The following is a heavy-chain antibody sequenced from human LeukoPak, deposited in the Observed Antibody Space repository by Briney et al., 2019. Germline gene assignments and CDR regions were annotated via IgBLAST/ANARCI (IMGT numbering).Heavy chain of an antibody. CDR2: IKQDGSEK. CDR3: ARYRGARTHGQWLRYNY. J-gene: IGHJ4*02. CDR1: GFTFSCYW. D-gene: IGHD6-19*01. V-gene: IGHV3-7*01. Sequence: PGGSLSLSCAASGFTFSCYWMTWGRQAAGKGLEWVANIKQDGSEKYYVDSVKGRFTISRYNAKNSLYLQMNSLRAEDTPVYYCARYRGARTHGQWLRYNYWGEGTRLSVSS.